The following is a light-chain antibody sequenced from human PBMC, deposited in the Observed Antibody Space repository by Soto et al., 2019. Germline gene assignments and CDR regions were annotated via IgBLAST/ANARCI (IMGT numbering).Light chain of an antibody. CDR2: AAS. Sequence: DIQLTQSPSFLSASVGDRVTITCRASQGITNDLAWYQQKPGEAPKLLIYAASSLQRGVPSTFSGSGFGTEFTLTISSLQPEDFATYFCQQFNSDPFTFGPGTTVDFK. J-gene: IGKJ3*01. CDR1: QGITND. CDR3: QQFNSDPFT. V-gene: IGKV1-9*01.